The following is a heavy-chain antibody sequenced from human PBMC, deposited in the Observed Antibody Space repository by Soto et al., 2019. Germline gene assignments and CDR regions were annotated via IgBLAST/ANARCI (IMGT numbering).Heavy chain of an antibody. Sequence: QVQLQESGPGLVKPSQTLSLTCTVSGGSISSGDYYWSWIRQPPGKGLEWIGYIYYSGSTYYNPSLKSRVTISVDTSKSQFSLKLSSVTAADTAVYYCARIAAACTSDYYGMDVWGQGTTVTVSS. CDR3: ARIAAACTSDYYGMDV. CDR1: GGSISSGDYY. CDR2: IYYSGST. J-gene: IGHJ6*02. D-gene: IGHD6-13*01. V-gene: IGHV4-30-4*01.